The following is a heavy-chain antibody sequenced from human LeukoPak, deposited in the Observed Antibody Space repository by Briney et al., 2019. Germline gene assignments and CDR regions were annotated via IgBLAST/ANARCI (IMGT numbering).Heavy chain of an antibody. CDR3: AARGAAAGRVY. J-gene: IGHJ4*02. Sequence: WMGGIIPIFGTANYAQKFQGRVTITADESTSTAYMELSSLRSEDTAVYYCAARGAAAGRVYWGQGTLVTVSS. V-gene: IGHV1-69*01. CDR2: IIPIFGTA. D-gene: IGHD6-13*01.